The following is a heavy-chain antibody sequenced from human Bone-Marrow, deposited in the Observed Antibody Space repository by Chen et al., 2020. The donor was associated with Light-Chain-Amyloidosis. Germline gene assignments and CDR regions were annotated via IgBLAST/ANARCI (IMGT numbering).Heavy chain of an antibody. CDR1: GFTLTTYW. CDR2: INEDGGTT. CDR3: AKDFGGRDDY. J-gene: IGHJ4*02. Sequence: EVQVVESGVGLVQPGGSLRLSCAASGFTLTTYWMHWVRQAPGKGLVWVSRINEDGGTTNYAESVRGRFTISRDTAKNILYLQMNSLRAEDTALYYCAKDFGGRDDYWGQGTLVTVSS. V-gene: IGHV3-74*01. D-gene: IGHD2-15*01.